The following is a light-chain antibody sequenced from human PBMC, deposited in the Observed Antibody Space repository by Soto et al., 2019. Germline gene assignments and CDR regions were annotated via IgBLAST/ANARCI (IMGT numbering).Light chain of an antibody. Sequence: QSVLTQPASVSGSPGQSITISCTGTSGDIGSYNHVSWYQQHPGKAPKLIIYEVTDRPSGVSNRFSGSKSGNTASLTISGLQAEDEAEYYRSSYTNINTRACVFGTGTKVTVL. V-gene: IGLV2-14*01. CDR2: EVT. CDR1: SGDIGSYNH. CDR3: SSYTNINTRACV. J-gene: IGLJ1*01.